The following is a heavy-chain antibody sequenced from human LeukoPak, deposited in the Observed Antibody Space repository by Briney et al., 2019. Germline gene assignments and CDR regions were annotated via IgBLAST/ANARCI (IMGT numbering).Heavy chain of an antibody. D-gene: IGHD3-10*01. CDR1: GDSISNYY. CDR2: INHSGST. CDR3: ARTYGSIDY. J-gene: IGHJ4*02. V-gene: IGHV4-34*01. Sequence: TSETLSLTCTVSGDSISNYYWSWIRQPPGKGLEWIGEINHSGSTSYNPSLKSRVTISVDTSKNQFSLKLSSVTAADTAVYYCARTYGSIDYWGQGTLVTVSS.